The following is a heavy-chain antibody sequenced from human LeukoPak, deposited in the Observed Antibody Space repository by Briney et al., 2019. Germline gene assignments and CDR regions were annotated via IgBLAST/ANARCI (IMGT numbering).Heavy chain of an antibody. D-gene: IGHD3-9*01. J-gene: IGHJ4*02. V-gene: IGHV3-23*01. CDR2: ITGGGSGI. Sequence: GASLRLSCAASGFTLSNYAMSWVRQAPGKGLEWVSAITGGGSGIYYADSMKSRFTISRDNSKNTLYLQINSLRAEGTAVYYCAKWGDYDVLTGYYVSDYWGQGTLVTVSS. CDR3: AKWGDYDVLTGYYVSDY. CDR1: GFTLSNYA.